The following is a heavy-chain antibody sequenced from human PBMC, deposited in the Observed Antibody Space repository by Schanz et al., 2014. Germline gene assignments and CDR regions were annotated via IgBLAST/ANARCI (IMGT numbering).Heavy chain of an antibody. CDR2: ISYDGNNE. CDR1: GFTFSSYG. J-gene: IGHJ4*02. D-gene: IGHD2-8*02. CDR3: AKDTGYCHGGACYCFEY. Sequence: VQLLESGGGVVQPGRSLRLSCAASGFTFSSYGMHWVRQAPGKGLEWVAVISYDGNNEDYADSVKGRFSISRDNSQNTLYLQMDSLRPEDTAVYFCAKDTGYCHGGACYCFEYWGLGILDNVSS. V-gene: IGHV3-30*18.